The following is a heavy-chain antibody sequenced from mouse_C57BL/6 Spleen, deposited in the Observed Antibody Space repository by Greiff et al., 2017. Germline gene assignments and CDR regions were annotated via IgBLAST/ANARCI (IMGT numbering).Heavy chain of an antibody. CDR3: ATYYGNYGYAMDY. CDR2: IDPSDSYT. V-gene: IGHV1-50*01. CDR1: GYTFTSYW. J-gene: IGHJ4*01. D-gene: IGHD2-10*01. Sequence: QVQLQQPGAELVKPGASVKLSCKASGYTFTSYWMQWVKQRPGQGLEWIGEIDPSDSYTNYNQKFKGKATLTVDTSSSTAYMQLSSLTSEDSAVYYCATYYGNYGYAMDYWGQGTSVTVSS.